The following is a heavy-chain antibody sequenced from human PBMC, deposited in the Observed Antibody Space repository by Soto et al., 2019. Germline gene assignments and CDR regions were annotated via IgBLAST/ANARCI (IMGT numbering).Heavy chain of an antibody. CDR2: ISSGSGDNT. D-gene: IGHD3-3*01. V-gene: IGHV3-23*02. J-gene: IGHJ4*01. Sequence: EVQLLESGGGFVQPGGSLRLSCAASGFSFSNHAMSWVRQAPGKGLEWVSGISSGSGDNTYYESSVKGRITISRDNSNSTLYLLMNNLRAEEAALYFCSKRVTILGLVKLSPAVDHWGQGTLVTVYS. CDR1: GFSFSNHA. CDR3: SKRVTILGLVKLSPAVDH.